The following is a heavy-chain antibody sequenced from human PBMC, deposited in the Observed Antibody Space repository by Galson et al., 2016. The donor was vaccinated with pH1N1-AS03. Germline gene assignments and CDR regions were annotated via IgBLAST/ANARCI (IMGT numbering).Heavy chain of an antibody. J-gene: IGHJ4*02. V-gene: IGHV3-7*03. CDR2: IKQDGSEK. D-gene: IGHD3-10*01. CDR1: GFTFSSYW. Sequence: SLRLSCAVSGFTFSSYWMSWVRQAPGKGLEWVANIKQDGSEKYYVDSVKGRFTISRDNAKNSLNLQMNSLRAADTAVYYCARAYYYGSGRSFDYWGQGTLVTVSS. CDR3: ARAYYYGSGRSFDY.